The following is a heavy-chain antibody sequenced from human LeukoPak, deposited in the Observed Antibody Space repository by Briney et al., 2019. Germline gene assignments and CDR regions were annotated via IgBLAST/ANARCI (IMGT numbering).Heavy chain of an antibody. CDR2: ISYDGSNK. D-gene: IGHD2-2*01. CDR1: GFTLSSYG. CDR3: AKGPLRGTAAAIDY. V-gene: IGHV3-30*18. J-gene: IGHJ4*02. Sequence: PGRSLRLSCAASGFTLSSYGMHWVRQAPGKGLEWVAVISYDGSNKYYADSVKGRFTISRDISTDTLWLQMDSLRTEDTAVYYCAKGPLRGTAAAIDYWGQGTLVTVSS.